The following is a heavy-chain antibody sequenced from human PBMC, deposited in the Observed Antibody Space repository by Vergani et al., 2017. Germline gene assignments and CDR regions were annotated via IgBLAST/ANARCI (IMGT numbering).Heavy chain of an antibody. CDR3: ARVMYRDEASTGYRLEGMDI. CDR1: GGSFNTYY. V-gene: IGHV4-59*13. D-gene: IGHD3-9*01. J-gene: IGHJ6*02. Sequence: QVQLEESCPGLVKPSETLSLTCTVSGGSFNTYYWSWIRQSPGKGLEWIGYIYSTGSTNYNPSLNSRVIMSVDTSKNQFSLKLRSVTAADTSVYFCARVMYRDEASTGYRLEGMDIWGQGTTVTISS. CDR2: IYSTGST.